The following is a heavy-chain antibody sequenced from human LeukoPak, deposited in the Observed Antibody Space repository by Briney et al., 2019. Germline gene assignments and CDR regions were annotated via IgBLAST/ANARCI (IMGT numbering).Heavy chain of an antibody. CDR3: ARADDGANSWVNY. CDR1: GFTVSGNY. D-gene: IGHD4-23*01. Sequence: PGGSLRLSCAVFGFTVSGNYMSWVRQAPGKGLVWISRINSDGSGTSYADSVKGRFTISRDNAKNTLYLQMNSLRAEDTAVYYCARADDGANSWVNYWGQGTLVTVSS. CDR2: INSDGSGT. V-gene: IGHV3-74*01. J-gene: IGHJ4*02.